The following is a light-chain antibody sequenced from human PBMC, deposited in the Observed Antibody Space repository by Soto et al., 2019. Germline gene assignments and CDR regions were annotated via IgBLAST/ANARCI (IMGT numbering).Light chain of an antibody. J-gene: IGKJ1*01. CDR1: QSVSSY. CDR2: DAS. Sequence: EIVLKQSPATLSLSPVEVATLSCRASQSVSSYLAWYQQKPGQAPRLLISDASNRATGIPARFSGSGSGTDFTLTISSLEPEDFAVYYCQHRMNWPWTFGQGTKVDIK. CDR3: QHRMNWPWT. V-gene: IGKV3-11*01.